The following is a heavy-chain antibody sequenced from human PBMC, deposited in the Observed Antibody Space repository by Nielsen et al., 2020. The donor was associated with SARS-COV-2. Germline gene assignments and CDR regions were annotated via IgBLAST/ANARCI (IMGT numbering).Heavy chain of an antibody. CDR1: GFTFSSYD. D-gene: IGHD2-21*01. Sequence: GKSLKISCVASGFTFSSYDMHWVRQATGRGLEWVSGIGTTGDTVYRDSVKGRFTISREDAKNSFYLQMNSLRAEDTAVYHCARVVGNWFDPWGQGTLVTVSS. V-gene: IGHV3-13*04. J-gene: IGHJ5*02. CDR3: ARVVGNWFDP. CDR2: IGTTGDT.